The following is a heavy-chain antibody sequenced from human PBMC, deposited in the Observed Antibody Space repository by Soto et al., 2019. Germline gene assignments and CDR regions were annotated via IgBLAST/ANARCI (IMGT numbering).Heavy chain of an antibody. Sequence: SETLSLTCTVSGGSIRNYYWSWIRQPPGKGLEWIGYVYSSGSTHYNPSLQSRVTISADTSKNQVSLKVNSVAAADTAVYYCARDRPQSYGVYYFDFWGQGTPVTVSS. D-gene: IGHD2-8*01. J-gene: IGHJ4*02. CDR3: ARDRPQSYGVYYFDF. V-gene: IGHV4-59*01. CDR1: GGSIRNYY. CDR2: VYSSGST.